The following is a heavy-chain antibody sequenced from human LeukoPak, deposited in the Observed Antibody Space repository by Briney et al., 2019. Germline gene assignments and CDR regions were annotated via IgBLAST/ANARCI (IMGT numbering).Heavy chain of an antibody. CDR3: ARAAAGDY. V-gene: IGHV1-2*02. Sequence: ASVKVSCKASGYMFTRYGINWVRQAPGQGLEWMGWINPNSGGTNYAQKFQGRVTMTRDTSISTAYMELSRLRSDDTAVYYCARAAAGDYWGQGTLVTVSS. CDR2: INPNSGGT. CDR1: GYMFTRYG. D-gene: IGHD6-13*01. J-gene: IGHJ4*02.